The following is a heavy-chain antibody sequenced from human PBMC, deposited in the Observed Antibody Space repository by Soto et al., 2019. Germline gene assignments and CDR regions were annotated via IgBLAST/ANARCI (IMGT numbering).Heavy chain of an antibody. Sequence: GGSLRLSCETSGFTFTSYSMNWVRQAPGKGPEWVSYISSGGSYIYYADSVKGRFTVSRDDAKNAVYLQMNSLRVDDTAMYYCVRDSSFRTIRGQGTQVTVPS. V-gene: IGHV3-21*06. J-gene: IGHJ4*02. CDR2: ISSGGSYI. CDR1: GFTFTSYS. D-gene: IGHD6-6*01. CDR3: VRDSSFRTI.